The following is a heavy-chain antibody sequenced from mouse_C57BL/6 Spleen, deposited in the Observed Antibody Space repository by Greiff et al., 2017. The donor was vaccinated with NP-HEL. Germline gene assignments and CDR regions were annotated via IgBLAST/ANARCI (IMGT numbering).Heavy chain of an antibody. V-gene: IGHV14-4*01. J-gene: IGHJ1*03. CDR2: IDPENGDT. CDR3: TTFWFSRYFDV. Sequence: VQLQQSGAELVRPGASVKLSCTASGFNIKDDYMHWVKQRPEQGLEWIGWIDPENGDTEYASKFQGKATITADTSSNTAYLQLSSLTSEDTAVYYCTTFWFSRYFDVWGTGTTVTVSS. D-gene: IGHD2-2*01. CDR1: GFNIKDDY.